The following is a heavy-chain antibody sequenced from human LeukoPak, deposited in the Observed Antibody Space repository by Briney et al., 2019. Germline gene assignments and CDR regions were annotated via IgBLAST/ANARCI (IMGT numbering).Heavy chain of an antibody. Sequence: GGSLRLSCAASGFTVTNNYMSWVRQAQGKGLEWVSVIYAAGSTYYTDSVKDRFTISRDNSKNRLYLQMNSLRGEDTAVYYCTRDLNWNDGVSWGQGTLVTVSS. CDR3: TRDLNWNDGVS. J-gene: IGHJ5*02. D-gene: IGHD1-20*01. V-gene: IGHV3-66*01. CDR1: GFTVTNNY. CDR2: IYAAGST.